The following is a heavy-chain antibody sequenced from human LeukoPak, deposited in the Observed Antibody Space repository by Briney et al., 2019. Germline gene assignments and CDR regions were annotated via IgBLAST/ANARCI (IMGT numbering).Heavy chain of an antibody. CDR2: INHSGST. CDR3: AGRKVVASDYYGMDV. D-gene: IGHD5-12*01. V-gene: IGHV4-34*01. CDR1: GGSFSGYY. J-gene: IGHJ6*02. Sequence: ASETLSLTCAVYGGSFSGYYWSWIRQPPGKGLEWIGEINHSGSTNYNPSLKSRVTISVDTSKNQFSLKLSSVTAADTAVYYCAGRKVVASDYYGMDVWGQGTTVTVSS.